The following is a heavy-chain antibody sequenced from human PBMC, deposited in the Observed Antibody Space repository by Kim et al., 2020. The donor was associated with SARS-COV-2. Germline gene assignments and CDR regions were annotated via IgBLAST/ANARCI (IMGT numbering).Heavy chain of an antibody. J-gene: IGHJ4*02. CDR2: ISYDGSNK. Sequence: GGSLRLSCAASGFTFSSYAMHWVRQAPGKGLEWVAVISYDGSNKYYADSVKGRFTISRDNSKNTLYLQMNSLRAEDTAVYYCSRDYGDYEFDYWGQGTLV. V-gene: IGHV3-30*04. CDR1: GFTFSSYA. CDR3: SRDYGDYEFDY. D-gene: IGHD4-17*01.